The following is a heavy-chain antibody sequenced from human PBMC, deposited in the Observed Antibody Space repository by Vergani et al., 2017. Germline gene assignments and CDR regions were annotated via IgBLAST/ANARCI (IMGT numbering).Heavy chain of an antibody. Sequence: QVQLQESGPGLVKPSETLSLTSSLSCRSISSYYWTWIRQPPRKGREWIGYIYYSGSTNYNPSLKSRVTISVDTSKNQFSLKLSSVTAADTAVYYCARFGPYSSSPWGWFDPWGQGTLVTVSS. CDR3: ARFGPYSSSPWGWFDP. J-gene: IGHJ5*02. D-gene: IGHD6-6*01. V-gene: IGHV4-59*01. CDR1: CRSISSYY. CDR2: IYYSGST.